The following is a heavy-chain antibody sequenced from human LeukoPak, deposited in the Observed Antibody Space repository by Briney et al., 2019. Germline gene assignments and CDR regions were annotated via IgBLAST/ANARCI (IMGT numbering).Heavy chain of an antibody. Sequence: PGRSLRPSCAASGFTFSNYGMHWACQAPGKGLEWVAVISYDGSNKYYADSVKGRFTISRDNSKNTLYLQMNSLRTEDTAVYYCAKAAGAYYDILAYYWGQGTLVTVSS. D-gene: IGHD3-9*01. CDR2: ISYDGSNK. J-gene: IGHJ4*02. CDR3: AKAAGAYYDILAYY. CDR1: GFTFSNYG. V-gene: IGHV3-30*18.